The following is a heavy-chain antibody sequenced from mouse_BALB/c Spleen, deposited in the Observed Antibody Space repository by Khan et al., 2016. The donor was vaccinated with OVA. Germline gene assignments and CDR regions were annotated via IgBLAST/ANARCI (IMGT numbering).Heavy chain of an antibody. CDR2: ISYSGVT. Sequence: VQLKESGPGLVKPSQSLSLTCTVTGYSITSVYAWNWIRQFPGNKLEWMGYISYSGVTSYTPSLKSRISITRDTSKNQFFLQLNSVTTEDTATYYCARGNYYGYYFDYGGQGTTLTVSS. CDR1: GYSITSVYA. D-gene: IGHD1-1*01. CDR3: ARGNYYGYYFDY. V-gene: IGHV3-2*02. J-gene: IGHJ2*01.